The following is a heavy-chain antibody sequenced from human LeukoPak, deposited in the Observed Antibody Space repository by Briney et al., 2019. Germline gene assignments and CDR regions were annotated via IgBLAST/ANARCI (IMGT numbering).Heavy chain of an antibody. V-gene: IGHV3-30-3*01. CDR1: GFTFSSYT. D-gene: IGHD1-26*01. CDR2: ILYDGNNK. J-gene: IGHJ4*02. CDR3: ARVVGSHYAFDY. Sequence: GRSLRLSCAASGFTFSSYTMHWVRQAPGQGLEWLTLILYDGNNKHYADSVKGRFTISRDNSKNTLYLQMNSLRAEDTAVYYCARVVGSHYAFDYWGQGTLVTVPS.